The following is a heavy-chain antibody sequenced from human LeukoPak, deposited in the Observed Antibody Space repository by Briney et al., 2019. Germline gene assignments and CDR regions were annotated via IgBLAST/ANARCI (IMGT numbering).Heavy chain of an antibody. CDR3: AREYDILTGYYMSYFDY. CDR1: GGTFSSYA. D-gene: IGHD3-9*01. V-gene: IGHV1-69*06. CDR2: IIPIFGTA. J-gene: IGHJ4*02. Sequence: APVKVSCKASGGTFSSYAISWVRQAPGQGLEWMGGIIPIFGTANYAQKFQGRVTITADKSTSTAYMELSSLRSEDTDVYYCAREYDILTGYYMSYFDYWGQGTLVTVSS.